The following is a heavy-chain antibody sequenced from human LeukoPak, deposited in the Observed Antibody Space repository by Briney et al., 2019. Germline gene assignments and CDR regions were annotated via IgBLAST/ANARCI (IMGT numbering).Heavy chain of an antibody. CDR1: GGAISAYS. V-gene: IGHV4-4*07. D-gene: IGHD3-16*01. CDR3: AREWHYVFDY. CDR2: IYPSESP. Sequence: SETLSLTCTVSGGAISAYSWSSMRQPAGNGLEWIGRIYPSESPNYNPSLKSRVIMSVDKSKNQFSLKLRSVTAVDTGVYYCAREWHYVFDYWGQGNLVTVSS. J-gene: IGHJ4*02.